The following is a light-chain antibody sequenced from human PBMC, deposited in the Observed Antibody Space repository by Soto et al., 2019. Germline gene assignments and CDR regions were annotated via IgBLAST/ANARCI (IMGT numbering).Light chain of an antibody. CDR2: WAS. CDR1: QSVLYSSNNKNY. CDR3: QKYESTPPT. Sequence: DIVMTQSPDSLAVSLGERATINCKSSQSVLYSSNNKNYLAWYQQRPGQPPKLLIYWASTRESGVPDRFSGSGSVTDFTHTITSLQAEDVAVYYCQKYESTPPTFCQGTKLEIK. J-gene: IGKJ2*01. V-gene: IGKV4-1*01.